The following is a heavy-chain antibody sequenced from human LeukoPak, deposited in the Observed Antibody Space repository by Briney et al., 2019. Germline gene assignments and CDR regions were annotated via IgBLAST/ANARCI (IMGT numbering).Heavy chain of an antibody. CDR2: IYSGGST. CDR3: ARRRESSGLIFDY. J-gene: IGHJ4*02. V-gene: IGHV3-66*02. Sequence: PGGSLRLSCAASGFTISSNYMSWVRQAPGQGLGWVSVIYSGGSTYSSDSVKGRFTISRDKSKTTLYLQMNSLRAEGTAVYYCARRRESSGLIFDYWGQGTLVTVSS. D-gene: IGHD6-19*01. CDR1: GFTISSNY.